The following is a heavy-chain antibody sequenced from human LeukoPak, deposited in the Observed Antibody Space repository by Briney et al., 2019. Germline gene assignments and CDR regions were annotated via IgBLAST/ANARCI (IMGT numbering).Heavy chain of an antibody. Sequence: ASVKVSCKASGGTFSSYAISWVRQAPGQGLEWMGGIIPIFGTANYAQKFQGRVTITADKSTSTAYMELSSLRSDDTAVYYCARDHLGLKTRLVYYYYYYMDVWGKGTTVTVSS. CDR1: GGTFSSYA. CDR2: IIPIFGTA. J-gene: IGHJ6*03. D-gene: IGHD1-14*01. V-gene: IGHV1-69*06. CDR3: ARDHLGLKTRLVYYYYYYMDV.